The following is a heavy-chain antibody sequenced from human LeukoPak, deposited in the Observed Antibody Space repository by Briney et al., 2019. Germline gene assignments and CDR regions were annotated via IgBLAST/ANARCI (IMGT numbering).Heavy chain of an antibody. J-gene: IGHJ4*02. D-gene: IGHD2-2*01. V-gene: IGHV3-23*01. CDR1: GFTFSSYA. Sequence: GGSLRLSCAASGFTFSSYAMSWVRQAPGKGLEWVSAISDSGGSTYYADSVKGRFTISRDNSKNTVYLQMNSLRVEDTAVYYCAKDRRGCSSTSCYYQFDYWGQGTLVTVSS. CDR2: ISDSGGST. CDR3: AKDRRGCSSTSCYYQFDY.